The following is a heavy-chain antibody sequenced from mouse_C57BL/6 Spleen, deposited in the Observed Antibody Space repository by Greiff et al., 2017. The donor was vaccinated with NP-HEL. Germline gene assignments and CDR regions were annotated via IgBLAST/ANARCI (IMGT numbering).Heavy chain of an antibody. CDR3: TREGEGFAY. J-gene: IGHJ3*01. CDR2: IDPETGGT. CDR1: GYTFTDYE. V-gene: IGHV1-15*01. Sequence: QVQLKESGAELVRPGASVTLSCKASGYTFTDYEMHWVKQTPVHGLEWIGAIDPETGGTAYNQKFKGKAILTADKSSSTAYMELRSLTSEDSAVYYCTREGEGFAYWGQGTLVTVSA.